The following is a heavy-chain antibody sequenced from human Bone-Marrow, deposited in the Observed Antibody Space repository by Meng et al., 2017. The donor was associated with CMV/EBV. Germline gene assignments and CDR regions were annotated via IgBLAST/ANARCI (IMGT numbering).Heavy chain of an antibody. D-gene: IGHD1-26*01. CDR3: ARLTIVGVRGYDY. CDR2: LSDNSAYI. V-gene: IGHV3-21*01. Sequence: GESLKISCVASGFPFSGYTMTWVRQAPGKGLEWVSSLSDNSAYIYYADSVKGRFTISRDNAKSSLFLQMDSLRAEDTAVYYCARLTIVGVRGYDYWGQGTLVTVSS. CDR1: GFPFSGYT. J-gene: IGHJ4*02.